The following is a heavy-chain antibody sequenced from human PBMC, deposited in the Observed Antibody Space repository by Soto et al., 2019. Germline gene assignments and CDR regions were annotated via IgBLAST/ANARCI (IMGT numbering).Heavy chain of an antibody. CDR1: GFTFSSYS. V-gene: IGHV3-21*01. J-gene: IGHJ3*02. Sequence: AGSLRLSCAASGFTFSSYSMNWVRQAPGKGLEWVSSISSSSSYIYYADSVKGRFTISRDNAKNSLYLQMNSLRAEDTAVYYCAAVYSGYDDDAFDIWGQGTMVTVSS. D-gene: IGHD5-12*01. CDR2: ISSSSSYI. CDR3: AAVYSGYDDDAFDI.